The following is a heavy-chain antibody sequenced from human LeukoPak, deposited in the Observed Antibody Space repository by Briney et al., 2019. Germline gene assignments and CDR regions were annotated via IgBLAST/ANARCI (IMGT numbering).Heavy chain of an antibody. D-gene: IGHD1-26*01. CDR1: GFTFSSYG. Sequence: PGGSLRLSCAASGFTFSSYGMSWVRQAPGKGLEWVSSISSSSSYIYYADSVKGRFTFSRDNAKNSLSLQMNSLRAEDTAVYYCARDGEVGVGRWFDPWGQGTLVTVSS. CDR2: ISSSSSYI. CDR3: ARDGEVGVGRWFDP. V-gene: IGHV3-21*01. J-gene: IGHJ5*02.